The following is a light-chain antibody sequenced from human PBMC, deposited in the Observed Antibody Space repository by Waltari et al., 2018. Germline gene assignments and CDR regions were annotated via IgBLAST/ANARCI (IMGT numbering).Light chain of an antibody. CDR3: QQYDNLPIT. J-gene: IGKJ5*01. V-gene: IGKV1-33*01. CDR2: DAS. Sequence: DIQMTQSPSSLSASVGDRVTVTCQASQDLGNYLNWYQQKPGKAPKLLIYDASNLETVVSSRFSGSGSGTDFTFTISSLQPEDIATYYCQQYDNLPITFGQGTRLDIK. CDR1: QDLGNY.